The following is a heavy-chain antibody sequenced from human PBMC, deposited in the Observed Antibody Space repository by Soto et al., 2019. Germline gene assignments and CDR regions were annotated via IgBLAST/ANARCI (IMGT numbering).Heavy chain of an antibody. Sequence: PGESLKISCKGSGYIFTNYWIGWVRQMPGKGLEWMGIIYPGDSDTKYSPSFQGQATISADRSITTAYLQWGSLKASDTAMYYCASLSYYDSSGAFDYWGQGTLVTVS. CDR1: GYIFTNYW. D-gene: IGHD3-22*01. J-gene: IGHJ4*02. V-gene: IGHV5-51*01. CDR3: ASLSYYDSSGAFDY. CDR2: IYPGDSDT.